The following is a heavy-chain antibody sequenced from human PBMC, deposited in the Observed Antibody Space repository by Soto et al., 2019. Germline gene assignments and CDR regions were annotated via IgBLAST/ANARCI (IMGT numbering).Heavy chain of an antibody. CDR3: ARSQGSSTSLEIYYYYYYGMEV. CDR1: GGTFSSYA. CDR2: IIPISGTA. Sequence: QVQLVQSGAEVKKPGSSVKVSCKASGGTFSSYAISWVRQAPGQGLEWMGGIIPISGTANYAQKFQGRGTITPEESTSTAYMELSSLRSEDTAVYYCARSQGSSTSLEIYYYYYYGMEVWGQGTTVTVSS. D-gene: IGHD2-2*01. V-gene: IGHV1-69*01. J-gene: IGHJ6*02.